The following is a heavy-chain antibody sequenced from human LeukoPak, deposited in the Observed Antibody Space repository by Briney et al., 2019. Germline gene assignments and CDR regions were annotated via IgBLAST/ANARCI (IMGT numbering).Heavy chain of an antibody. CDR2: INHSGST. Sequence: SETLSLTCALYDGSFSVYYSSWIRQPPGKGLEWIGEINHSGSTNYNTSPTRRGTTSVDMSKNQFSLKLNSVTAADTAVYYCARVNLSLYFGAIHNWFDPWGQGTLVTVSS. CDR3: ARVNLSLYFGAIHNWFDP. CDR1: DGSFSVYY. D-gene: IGHD3-10*01. J-gene: IGHJ5*02. V-gene: IGHV4-34*01.